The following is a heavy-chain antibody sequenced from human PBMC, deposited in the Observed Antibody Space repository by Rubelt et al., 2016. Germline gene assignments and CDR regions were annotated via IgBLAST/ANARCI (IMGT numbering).Heavy chain of an antibody. J-gene: IGHJ4*02. CDR2: ISGTGAST. D-gene: IGHD3-3*01. CDR3: ARDRARGTAGFWAADY. Sequence: EVQLVESGGGLVKPGGSLRLSCGVSGFTFSNSWMHWVRQAPGRGLVWVSGISGTGASTYYTDSVKGRFTLSRDTSKNTGYLERNSLRPEDTAVYYCARDRARGTAGFWAADYWGQGTLVIVSS. V-gene: IGHV3-23*04. CDR1: GFTFSNSW.